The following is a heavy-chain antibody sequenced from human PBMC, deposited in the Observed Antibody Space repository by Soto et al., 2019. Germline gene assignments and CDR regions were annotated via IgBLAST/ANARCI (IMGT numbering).Heavy chain of an antibody. J-gene: IGHJ4*01. CDR1: GFTLRSYW. CDR3: GRDSGYGWGSYVNHYLEC. D-gene: IGHD3-10*01. V-gene: IGHV3-7*01. CDR2: IKTDASER. Sequence: EEQLVASGGGLVQPGGSLRLSCAASGFTLRSYWMSWVRQAPGKGLAWLATIKTDASERKYVDSVKGRFTVSRDNAKNSLYLQMDSLRAEDTAGYYCGRDSGYGWGSYVNHYLECWGRGSLVTVSS.